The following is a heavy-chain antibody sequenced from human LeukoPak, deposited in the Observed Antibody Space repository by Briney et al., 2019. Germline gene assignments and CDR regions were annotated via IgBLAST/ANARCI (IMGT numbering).Heavy chain of an antibody. Sequence: PSETLSLTFAVYGGSLSAYYWTWIRQPPGKGLEWIGEINHGGSTNYNPSLKSLDTISIYTSKNKFSLKLSSVTAADTAVYYCARYLDYGGNSRVFQHWGQGTLVTVSS. CDR3: ARYLDYGGNSRVFQH. CDR1: GGSLSAYY. V-gene: IGHV4-34*01. D-gene: IGHD4-23*01. J-gene: IGHJ1*01. CDR2: INHGGST.